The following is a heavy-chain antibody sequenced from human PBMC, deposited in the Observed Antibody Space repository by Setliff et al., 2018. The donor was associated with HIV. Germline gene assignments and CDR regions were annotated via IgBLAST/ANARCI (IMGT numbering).Heavy chain of an antibody. V-gene: IGHV3-11*04. CDR1: GFTFSDYY. CDR2: IDKSGDTI. J-gene: IGHJ6*03. CDR3: GRVALWHPFHYYYLDV. Sequence: GGSLRLSCVASGFTFSDYYMAWIRQAPGRGLEWIAHIDKSGDTIYYADSVEGWFTISRDNAKSSLYLHVTTLRPADTAVYYCGRVALWHPFHYYYLDVWGRGTTVTVS.